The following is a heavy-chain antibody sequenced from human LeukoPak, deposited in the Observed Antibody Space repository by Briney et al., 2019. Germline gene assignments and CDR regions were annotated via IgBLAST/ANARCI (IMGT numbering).Heavy chain of an antibody. CDR2: ISYDGSDK. CDR1: GFTFSSYA. J-gene: IGHJ6*03. Sequence: PGRSLRLSCAASGFTFSSYAMHWVRQAPGKGLEWVALISYDGSDKSYADSVKGRFTISRDNSKNTLSLQMNSLRAEDTAVYYCARDSSWNYDYMDVWGKGTTVTVSS. CDR3: ARDSSWNYDYMDV. V-gene: IGHV3-30*01. D-gene: IGHD2-15*01.